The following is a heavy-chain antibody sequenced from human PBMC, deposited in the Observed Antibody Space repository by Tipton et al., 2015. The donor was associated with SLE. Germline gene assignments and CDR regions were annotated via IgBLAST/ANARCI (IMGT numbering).Heavy chain of an antibody. Sequence: TLSLTCTVSGGSISSYYWSWIRQPPGKGLEWIGSIYHSGSTYYNPSLKSRVPISVDTSKNPFSLKLSSVTAADTAVYYCARAGRAWNLFDYWGQGTLVTVSS. V-gene: IGHV4-38-2*02. J-gene: IGHJ4*02. CDR3: ARAGRAWNLFDY. CDR2: IYHSGST. CDR1: GGSISSYY. D-gene: IGHD1-1*01.